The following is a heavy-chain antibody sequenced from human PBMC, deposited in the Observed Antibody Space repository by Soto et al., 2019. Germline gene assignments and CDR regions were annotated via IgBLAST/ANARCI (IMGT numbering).Heavy chain of an antibody. Sequence: GSLRLSCAASGXTFSSYAMSWVRQAPGKGLELVSAISGSDNSTYYADSVKGRFTISRDNSNNTLYLQMSSLRADDTAVYYCAPMGVWGQGTTGTVS. J-gene: IGHJ6*02. V-gene: IGHV3-23*01. CDR3: APMGV. CDR1: GXTFSSYA. CDR2: ISGSDNST.